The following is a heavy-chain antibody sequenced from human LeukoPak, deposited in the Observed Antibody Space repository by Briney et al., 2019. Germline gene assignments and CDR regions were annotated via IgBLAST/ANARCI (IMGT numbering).Heavy chain of an antibody. D-gene: IGHD1-1*01. V-gene: IGHV3-23*01. CDR3: AKNTGVWDY. CDR2: ISASGNNA. CDR1: GFIFSTND. J-gene: IGHJ4*02. Sequence: GGSLRLSCAVSGFIFSTNDMTWVRQAPGKGLEWLSSISASGNNAFYADSVKGRFTISRDNSKNTVFLQMGSLRAEDTATYYCAKNTGVWDYWGQGTLVTVSS.